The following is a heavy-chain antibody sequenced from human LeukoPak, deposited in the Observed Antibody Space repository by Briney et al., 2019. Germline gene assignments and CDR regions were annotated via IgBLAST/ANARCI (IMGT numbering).Heavy chain of an antibody. CDR3: ARAQEYCSGGSCYYFDY. D-gene: IGHD2-15*01. CDR1: GGSISSYY. V-gene: IGHV4-59*01. CDR2: ICFSGST. Sequence: SETLSLTCTVSGGSISSYYWSWIRQPPGKGLEWIGYICFSGSTKYNPSLKSRVTISVDTSKNQFSLKLSSVTAADTAVYYCARAQEYCSGGSCYYFDYWGQGTLVTVSS. J-gene: IGHJ4*02.